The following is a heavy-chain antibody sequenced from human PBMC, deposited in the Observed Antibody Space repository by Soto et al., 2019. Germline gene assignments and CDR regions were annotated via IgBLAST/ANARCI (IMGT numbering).Heavy chain of an antibody. CDR3: ARHRASLVRGIRTSYPIDY. J-gene: IGHJ4*02. V-gene: IGHV5-51*01. D-gene: IGHD3-10*01. Sequence: GESLKISCKGSGYNFTNYWIGWVRQMPGKGLDWMGIIYPDDSETRYSPSFQGQVTISVDKSISTAYLQWDSLKASDTAMYFCARHRASLVRGIRTSYPIDYWGQGTLVTVSS. CDR2: IYPDDSET. CDR1: GYNFTNYW.